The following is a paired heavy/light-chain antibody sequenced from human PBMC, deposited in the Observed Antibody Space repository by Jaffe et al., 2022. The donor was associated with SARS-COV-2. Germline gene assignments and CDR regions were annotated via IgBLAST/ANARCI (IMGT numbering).Light chain of an antibody. CDR3: LLSYSGARPV. Sequence: QAVVTQEPSLTVSPGGTVTLTCGSSTGGVTRGHFPFWFQQKPGQAPKTLIYDTNDKHSWTPARFSGSLLGGKAALTLSGAQPEDEAEYYCLLSYSGARPVFGGGTKLTVL. J-gene: IGLJ2*01. CDR1: TGGVTRGHF. V-gene: IGLV7-46*01. CDR2: DTN.
Heavy chain of an antibody. CDR3: ARGGESNSSPYYYNGMDV. V-gene: IGHV5-10-1*03. CDR1: GYSFTSYW. CDR2: VDTTDSYV. D-gene: IGHD4-4*01. J-gene: IGHJ6*02. Sequence: EVQLVQSGAEVKKPGESLRISCKASGYSFTSYWISWVRQMPGKGLEWMGRVDTTDSYVNYSPSFQGHVTISADKSISTTYLQWSSLRASDTAIYYCARGGESNSSPYYYNGMDVWGQGTTVTVFS.